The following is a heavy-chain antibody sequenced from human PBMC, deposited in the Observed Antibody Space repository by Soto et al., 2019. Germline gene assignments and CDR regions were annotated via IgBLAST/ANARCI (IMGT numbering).Heavy chain of an antibody. CDR2: IWYDGSNK. CDR3: ARAVGPFDY. Sequence: QVQLVESGGGVVQPGRSLRLSCAASGFIFSTYGMHWVRQAPGKGLEWVAVIWYDGSNKYYADSVKGRFTISRDNSKNTLYLQMHSLRAEDTAVYYCARAVGPFDYWGQGILVTVSS. V-gene: IGHV3-33*01. D-gene: IGHD1-26*01. CDR1: GFIFSTYG. J-gene: IGHJ4*02.